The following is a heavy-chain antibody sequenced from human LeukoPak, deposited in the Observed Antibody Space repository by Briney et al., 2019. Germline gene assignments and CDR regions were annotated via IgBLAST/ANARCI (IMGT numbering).Heavy chain of an antibody. J-gene: IGHJ6*03. CDR3: ARVHDRSGYYLYYMDV. V-gene: IGHV3-20*01. CDR1: GFTFSSYW. D-gene: IGHD3-22*01. CDR2: ISWNGGST. Sequence: GGSLRLSCGASGFTFSSYWMNWVRQAPGKGLEWVSGISWNGGSTGYADSVEGRFTISRDNANLYLHMNNLRDEDTALYHCARVHDRSGYYLYYMDVWGKGTTVTISS.